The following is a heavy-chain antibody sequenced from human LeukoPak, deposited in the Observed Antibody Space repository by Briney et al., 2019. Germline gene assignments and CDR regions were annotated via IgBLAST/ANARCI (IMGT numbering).Heavy chain of an antibody. CDR2: IYYSGST. CDR1: GGSISSGGYY. V-gene: IGHV4-31*03. D-gene: IGHD6-13*01. CDR3: ARIHSYSSSWSPYYFDY. J-gene: IGHJ4*02. Sequence: PSETLSLTCTVSGGSISSGGYYWSWIRQHPGKGLEWIGYIYYSGSTYYNPSLKSRVTISVDTSKNQFSLKLSSVTAADTAVYYCARIHSYSSSWSPYYFDYWGQGTLVTVSS.